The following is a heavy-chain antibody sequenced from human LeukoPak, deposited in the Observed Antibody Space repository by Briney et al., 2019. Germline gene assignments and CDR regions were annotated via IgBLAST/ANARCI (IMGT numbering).Heavy chain of an antibody. Sequence: SETLSLTCTVSGGSISSYYWSWIRQPPGKGLEWIGYIYYSGSTNYNPSLKSRVTISVDTSKNQSSLKLSSVTAADTAVYYCASNNDYGDYVFDYWGQGTLVTVSS. CDR1: GGSISSYY. J-gene: IGHJ4*02. CDR3: ASNNDYGDYVFDY. CDR2: IYYSGST. V-gene: IGHV4-59*01. D-gene: IGHD4-17*01.